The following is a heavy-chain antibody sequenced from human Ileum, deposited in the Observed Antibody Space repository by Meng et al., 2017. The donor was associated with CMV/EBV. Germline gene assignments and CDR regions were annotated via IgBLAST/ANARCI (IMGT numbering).Heavy chain of an antibody. D-gene: IGHD3-22*01. CDR2: IKQDGSEK. CDR1: GFTFSSDW. J-gene: IGHJ1*01. Sequence: GGSLRLSCAASGFTFSSDWMSWVRQAPGKGLEWVANIKQDGSEKCYVDSVKGRFTISRDNARNSLYLQMNSLRAEDTAVYFCARDQDYYDSTGEGYFQHWGQGTLVTVSS. CDR3: ARDQDYYDSTGEGYFQH. V-gene: IGHV3-7*01.